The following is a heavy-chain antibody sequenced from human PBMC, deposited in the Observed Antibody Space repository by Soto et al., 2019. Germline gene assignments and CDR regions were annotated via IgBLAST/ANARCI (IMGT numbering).Heavy chain of an antibody. CDR2: ISYDGTNK. CDR1: GFTFSTYG. CDR3: AKERYSSRSPDFDY. J-gene: IGHJ4*02. D-gene: IGHD6-13*01. Sequence: QVQLVESGGGVVQPGRSLRLSCAASGFTFSTYGMHWVRQAPGKGLEWVAVISYDGTNKYYADSVKGRFTISRDNSKNTLYLQMNSLRAEETAVYYCAKERYSSRSPDFDYWGQGTLVTVSS. V-gene: IGHV3-30*18.